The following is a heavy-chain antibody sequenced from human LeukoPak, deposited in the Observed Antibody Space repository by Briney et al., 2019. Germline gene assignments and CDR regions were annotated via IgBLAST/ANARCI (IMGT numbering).Heavy chain of an antibody. CDR1: GYTFTGYY. Sequence: GASVKVSCKASGYTFTGYYMHWVRQAPGQGLEWMGRINRNSGGTNYAQKFQGRVTMTRDTSISTAYMELSRLRSDDTAVYYCAREDSGWYFYPRHYFDYWGQGTLVTVSS. D-gene: IGHD6-19*01. V-gene: IGHV1-2*06. CDR2: INRNSGGT. CDR3: AREDSGWYFYPRHYFDY. J-gene: IGHJ4*02.